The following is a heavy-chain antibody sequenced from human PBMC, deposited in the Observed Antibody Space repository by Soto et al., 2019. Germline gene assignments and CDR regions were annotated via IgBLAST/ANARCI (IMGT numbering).Heavy chain of an antibody. CDR3: ARLEGLATIAYYFDF. Sequence: QLQESGPGLVKPSETLSLTCSVSGDSINSDKHYWGWIRQPPGKGLEWIGSIYYRGNTYYNPSLQPRVTISLDKSKSQFSLRLNSVTAAASAVYFCARLEGLATIAYYFDFWGQGAQVTVSS. V-gene: IGHV4-39*01. J-gene: IGHJ4*02. CDR1: GDSINSDKHY. CDR2: IYYRGNT. D-gene: IGHD3-9*01.